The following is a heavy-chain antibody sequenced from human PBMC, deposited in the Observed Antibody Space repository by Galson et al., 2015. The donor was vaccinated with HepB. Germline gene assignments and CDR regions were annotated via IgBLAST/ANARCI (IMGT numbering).Heavy chain of an antibody. D-gene: IGHD3-16*01. CDR2: IWYDGSNK. V-gene: IGHV3-33*01. Sequence: SLRLSCAASGFTFSSYAMNWVRQAPGKGLDWVAVIWYDGSNKYYADSVKGRFTISRDNSKNTLYLQMNSLRAEDTAVYYCARDGGALPSMSSDYWGQGTLVTVSS. CDR1: GFTFSSYA. J-gene: IGHJ4*02. CDR3: ARDGGALPSMSSDY.